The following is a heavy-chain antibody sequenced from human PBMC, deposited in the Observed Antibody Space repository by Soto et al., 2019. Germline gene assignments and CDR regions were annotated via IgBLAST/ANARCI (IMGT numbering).Heavy chain of an antibody. V-gene: IGHV4-31*03. J-gene: IGHJ4*02. CDR1: SGSISRSGYY. Sequence: QVQLQESGPGLVKPSQTLSLTCTVSSGSISRSGYYWSWIRQSRGKGLEWIGYISYSGGTYYNPSLRSRVTISLDTSKNQFSLKLSSVTAADTGVYYCASNSVEKPMLTFDYWGQGILVTVSS. CDR2: ISYSGGT. CDR3: ASNSVEKPMLTFDY. D-gene: IGHD5-18*01.